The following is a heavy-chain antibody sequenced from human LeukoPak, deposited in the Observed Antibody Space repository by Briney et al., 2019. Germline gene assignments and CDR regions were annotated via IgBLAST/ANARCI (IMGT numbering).Heavy chain of an antibody. CDR1: GFSFSGYW. V-gene: IGHV3-7*01. CDR2: INQDGSAQ. D-gene: IGHD3-9*01. CDR3: ARDSESWTETGPRFDY. J-gene: IGHJ4*02. Sequence: GGSLRLSCTASGFSFSGYWMSWVRQAPGRGLEWVANINQDGSAQYYVDSVKGQFTISRDNAKNSLYLQMNSLRVEDTAVYYCARDSESWTETGPRFDYWGQGTLVTVSS.